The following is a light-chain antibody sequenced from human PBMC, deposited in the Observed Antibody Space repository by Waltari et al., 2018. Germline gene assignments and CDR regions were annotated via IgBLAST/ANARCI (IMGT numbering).Light chain of an antibody. CDR1: QSVGRS. CDR2: GAS. J-gene: IGKJ1*01. Sequence: EIVLTQSPVTLSLSPGETATLSCRASQSVGRSLTWYQQKPGQAPRLLIYGASSRATGIPDRFSGSGSGTDFSLTISRLEPEDFALYYCQHYVRLPVSFGQGTKVDIK. CDR3: QHYVRLPVS. V-gene: IGKV3-20*01.